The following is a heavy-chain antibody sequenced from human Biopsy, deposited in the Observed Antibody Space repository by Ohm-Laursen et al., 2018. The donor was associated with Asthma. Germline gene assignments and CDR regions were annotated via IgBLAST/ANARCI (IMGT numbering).Heavy chain of an antibody. CDR2: IYYTGSD. V-gene: IGHV4-61*01. CDR1: GGSVSTGSYY. J-gene: IGHJ6*02. D-gene: IGHD3-10*01. CDR3: ARGPNYHGSGRAPIGMDV. Sequence: SETLSLTCAVSGGSVSTGSYYWSWIRQPPGKGLEWLGHIYYTGSDNYNPPLKSRVTISVDTSKNQFSLRLNSVTAADTAVYYCARGPNYHGSGRAPIGMDVWGQGTTVTVSS.